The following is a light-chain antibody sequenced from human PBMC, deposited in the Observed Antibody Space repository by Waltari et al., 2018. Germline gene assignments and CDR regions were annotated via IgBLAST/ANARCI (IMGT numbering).Light chain of an antibody. CDR1: QSISDW. CDR3: QQFNSYSPWT. V-gene: IGKV1-5*03. J-gene: IGKJ1*01. Sequence: DIQLTQSPSTVPASVGARVSITCRASQSISDWLAWYPQKPGKAPRLLIYKASNLESGVPSRFSGSGSGTEFTLIISSLQSDDFATYYCQQFNSYSPWTFGQGTKVEV. CDR2: KAS.